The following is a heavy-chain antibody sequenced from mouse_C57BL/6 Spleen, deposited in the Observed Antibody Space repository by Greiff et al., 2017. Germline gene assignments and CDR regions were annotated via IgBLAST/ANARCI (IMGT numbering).Heavy chain of an antibody. CDR1: GYTFTSYW. CDR3: ARRAYSNYYFDY. D-gene: IGHD2-5*01. CDR2: IDPSDSYT. J-gene: IGHJ2*01. V-gene: IGHV1-59*01. Sequence: QVQLKQPGAELVRPGTSVKLSCKASGYTFTSYWMPWVKQRPGQGLEWIGVIDPSDSYTNYNQKFKGKATLTVDTSSSTAYMQLSSLTSEDSAVYYCARRAYSNYYFDYWGQGTTLTVSS.